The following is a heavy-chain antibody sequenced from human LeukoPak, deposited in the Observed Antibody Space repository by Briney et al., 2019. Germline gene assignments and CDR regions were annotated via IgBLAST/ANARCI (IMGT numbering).Heavy chain of an antibody. CDR1: GFTFNTHA. CDR3: ARDWGSGWYFDY. Sequence: GGSLRLSCTASGFTFNTHAMNWVRQAPGKGLEWVSVISSRGGSTYCADSVKGRFTISRDNSKSSLYLQMNSLRVEDTAVYYCARDWGSGWYFDYWGQGTLVTVSS. CDR2: ISSRGGST. J-gene: IGHJ4*02. V-gene: IGHV3-23*01. D-gene: IGHD6-19*01.